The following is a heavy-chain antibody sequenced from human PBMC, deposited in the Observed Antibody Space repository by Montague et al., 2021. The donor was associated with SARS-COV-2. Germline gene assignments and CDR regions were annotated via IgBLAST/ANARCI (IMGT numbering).Heavy chain of an antibody. CDR3: ATEVADSSGYYYVPYYYYGMDV. D-gene: IGHD3-22*01. Sequence: SETLSLTCTVSGGSISSYYWSWIRQPPGKGLEWIGYIYYSGSTYYNPSLKSRVTISVETSKNQFSLKLSSVTAADTAVYYCATEVADSSGYYYVPYYYYGMDVWGQGTTVTVSS. CDR1: GGSISSYY. J-gene: IGHJ6*02. V-gene: IGHV4-59*04. CDR2: IYYSGST.